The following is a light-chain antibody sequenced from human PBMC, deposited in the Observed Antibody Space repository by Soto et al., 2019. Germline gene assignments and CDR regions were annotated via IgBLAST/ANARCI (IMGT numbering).Light chain of an antibody. CDR3: AAWDDSLNAYV. CDR2: SNN. CDR1: SSNIGSNT. V-gene: IGLV1-44*01. Sequence: QSVLTQPPSASGTPGQRVTISCSGSSSNIGSNTVNWYQQLPGTAPKILIYSNNERPSGVPDRFSGSKSGTSASLAISELQSEDEADFYCAAWDDSLNAYVIGTGTKVTVL. J-gene: IGLJ1*01.